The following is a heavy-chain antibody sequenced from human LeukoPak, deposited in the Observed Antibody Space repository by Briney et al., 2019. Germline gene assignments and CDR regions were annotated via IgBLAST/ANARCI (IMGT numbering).Heavy chain of an antibody. CDR3: AKGKGLYYFDY. Sequence: GESLRLSCVASGFIFSSYAMSWVRQAPGKGLEWVSTISGSGGSTYYADSVKGRFTISRDNSKNTLYLQVNSLRVEDTAVYYCAKGKGLYYFDYWGQGTVVTVSS. V-gene: IGHV3-23*01. CDR1: GFIFSSYA. J-gene: IGHJ4*02. CDR2: ISGSGGST.